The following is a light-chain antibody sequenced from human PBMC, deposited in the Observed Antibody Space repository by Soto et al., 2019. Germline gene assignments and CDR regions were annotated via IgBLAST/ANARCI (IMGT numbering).Light chain of an antibody. CDR1: QSVCSRC. CDR2: GAS. J-gene: IGKJ1*01. V-gene: IGKV3-20*01. Sequence: TVLTQSPGTLSLSPGERVTLSCRASQSVCSRCLAWYQQKPGQSPRLLIYGASSRATGIPDRFSGSGSGTDFTLTISRLEPEDFAVYYCQHYGTTPWTFGQGTKVGI. CDR3: QHYGTTPWT.